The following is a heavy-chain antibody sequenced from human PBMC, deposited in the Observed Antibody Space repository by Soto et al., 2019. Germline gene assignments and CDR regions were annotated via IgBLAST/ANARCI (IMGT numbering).Heavy chain of an antibody. CDR2: INPSGGST. CDR1: GYTFTSYY. V-gene: IGHV1-46*01. Sequence: ASVKVSCKASGYTFTSYYMHWVRQAPGQGLEWMGIINPSGGSTSYAQKFQGRVTITRDTSASTVYMELSSLRSEDTAVYYCARDGVVVAATLGTPHFDYWGQGTLVTVSS. CDR3: ARDGVVVAATLGTPHFDY. D-gene: IGHD2-15*01. J-gene: IGHJ4*02.